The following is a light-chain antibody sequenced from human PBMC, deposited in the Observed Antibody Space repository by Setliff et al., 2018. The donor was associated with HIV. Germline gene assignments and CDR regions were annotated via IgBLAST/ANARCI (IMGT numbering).Light chain of an antibody. CDR1: SSDIGTYKL. CDR3: CSCAGSNTFV. V-gene: IGLV2-23*02. CDR2: EVT. J-gene: IGLJ1*01. Sequence: QSVLAQPASVSGSPGQSISISCTGTSSDIGTYKLVSWYQQHPGKAPRLMIYEVTKRPSGVSNRFSGSKSGNTASLTISGLQSEDDADYYCCSCAGSNTFVFGTGTKVTVL.